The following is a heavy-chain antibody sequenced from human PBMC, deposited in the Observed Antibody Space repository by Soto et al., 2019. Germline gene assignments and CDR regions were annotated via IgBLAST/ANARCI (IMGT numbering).Heavy chain of an antibody. D-gene: IGHD2-15*01. V-gene: IGHV4-59*01. CDR1: GDSISSDY. CDR2: LYYSGST. J-gene: IGHJ4*02. CDR3: ARAVGLPPLYWY. Sequence: QVQLQESGPGLVKPSETLSLTCTVSGDSISSDYWSWIRQPPGKGLEWIGYLYYSGSTNYNPSLKSRVTISVHTSKKQFSLKLSSVTAADTAVYYCARAVGLPPLYWYWGQGTLVTVSS.